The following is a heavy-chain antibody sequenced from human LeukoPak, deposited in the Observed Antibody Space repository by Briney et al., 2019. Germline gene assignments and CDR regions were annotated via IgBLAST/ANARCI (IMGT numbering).Heavy chain of an antibody. CDR3: AKQQGRGGGYNC. V-gene: IGHV3-23*01. Sequence: GGSLRLSCAASGFTFNNYAMSWVRQAPGKGLEWVSAISGSGTSTYYADSVKGRFTISGDNSKNTLYLQMNSLRAEDTAVYYCAKQQGRGGGYNCWGQGTLVTVSS. CDR2: ISGSGTST. D-gene: IGHD5-24*01. J-gene: IGHJ4*02. CDR1: GFTFNNYA.